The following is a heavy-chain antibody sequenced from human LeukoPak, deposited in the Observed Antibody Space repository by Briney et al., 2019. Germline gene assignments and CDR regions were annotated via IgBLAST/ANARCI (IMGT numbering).Heavy chain of an antibody. CDR3: ASGYSYEGYYYYYMDV. CDR1: GFTFSSYA. CDR2: ISGSGGST. J-gene: IGHJ6*03. V-gene: IGHV3-23*01. Sequence: GGSLRLSCAASGFTFSSYAMGWVRQAPGKGLEWVSAISGSGGSTYYADSVRGRFTISRDNSKNTLYLQMNSLRAEDTAVYYCASGYSYEGYYYYYMDVWGKGTTVTVSS. D-gene: IGHD5-18*01.